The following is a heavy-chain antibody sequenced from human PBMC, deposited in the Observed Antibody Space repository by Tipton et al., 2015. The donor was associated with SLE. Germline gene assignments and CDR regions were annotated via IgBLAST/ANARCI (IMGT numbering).Heavy chain of an antibody. J-gene: IGHJ5*02. CDR1: GGSFSGYS. D-gene: IGHD2-21*01. V-gene: IGHV4-34*01. Sequence: TLSFTCAVYGGSFSGYSWSWIRQPPGKGLEWIGEIDHFGNTNYNPSLKSPATLSIGTSKNQFSLKLSSVTAADTAVYYCARAGGGDSNWFDPWGQGTLVTVSS. CDR3: ARAGGGDSNWFDP. CDR2: IDHFGNT.